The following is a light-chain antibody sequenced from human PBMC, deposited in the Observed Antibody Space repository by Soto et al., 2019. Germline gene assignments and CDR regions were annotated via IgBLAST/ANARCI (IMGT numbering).Light chain of an antibody. J-gene: IGLJ2*01. CDR1: SSDVGAYNY. V-gene: IGLV2-11*01. CDR3: CSYATSHTLL. Sequence: QSALTQPRSVSGSPGQSVTISCTGSSSDVGAYNYVSWYQQHPGKAPKLMICDVNRRPSEVPDRFSGSKSGNTASLTISGLQAEDEADYYCCSYATSHTLLFGGGTKVTVL. CDR2: DVN.